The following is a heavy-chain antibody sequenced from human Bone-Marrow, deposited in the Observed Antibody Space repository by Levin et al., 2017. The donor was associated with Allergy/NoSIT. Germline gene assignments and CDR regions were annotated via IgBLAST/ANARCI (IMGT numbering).Heavy chain of an antibody. J-gene: IGHJ5*02. V-gene: IGHV1-18*01. D-gene: IGHD6-19*01. Sequence: GASVKVSCKASGYIFSNYGITWVRQAPGQGLEWMGWISAYNGDTNFAQKIQGRVSLTTDTSTSTAYMELGSLNSDDSAVYYCARGGVPRGRSGGWFDIWGQGTLVTVSS. CDR3: ARGGVPRGRSGGWFDI. CDR2: ISAYNGDT. CDR1: GYIFSNYG.